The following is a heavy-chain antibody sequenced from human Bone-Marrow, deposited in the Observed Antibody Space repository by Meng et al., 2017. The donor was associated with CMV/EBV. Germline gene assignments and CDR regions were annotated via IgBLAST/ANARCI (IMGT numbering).Heavy chain of an antibody. CDR3: ARHEAVYYFDL. V-gene: IGHV3-21*01. CDR1: GFTFSGYN. J-gene: IGHJ4*02. CDR2: ISSTGPYM. Sequence: GGSLRLSCAASGFTFSGYNMNWVRQAPGKGLDWVASISSTGPYMYYEDSVKGRFTISRDNARNSLYLQMNSLRADDTALYFCARHEAVYYFDLWGQGSLVTVSS.